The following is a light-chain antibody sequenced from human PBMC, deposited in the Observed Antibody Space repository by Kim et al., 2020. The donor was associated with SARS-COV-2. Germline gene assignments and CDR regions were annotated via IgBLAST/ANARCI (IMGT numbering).Light chain of an antibody. CDR2: AAS. V-gene: IGKV1-39*01. CDR1: QSISTY. CDR3: QQTYSTPPA. Sequence: ASVGDRVTITCRASQSISTYLNWYQQRPGKAPKLLIYAASTLQSGVPSRFSGSGSGTDFALTISSLQPEDFATYYCQQTYSTPPAFGGGTKVDIK. J-gene: IGKJ4*01.